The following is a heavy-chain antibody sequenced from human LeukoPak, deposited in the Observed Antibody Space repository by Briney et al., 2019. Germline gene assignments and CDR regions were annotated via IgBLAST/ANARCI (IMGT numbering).Heavy chain of an antibody. CDR3: VRRGDASSGWGDHDF. CDR2: IGGSGDKT. D-gene: IGHD6-19*01. V-gene: IGHV3-23*01. CDR1: GFTFNRNA. Sequence: GGSLRLSCAASGFTFNRNAISWVRQAPGKGLEWVSTIGGSGDKTFYADSVKGRFIITRDNSKNMVHLQMNSLTGEDTALYYCVRRGDASSGWGDHDFWGQGALVTVSS. J-gene: IGHJ4*02.